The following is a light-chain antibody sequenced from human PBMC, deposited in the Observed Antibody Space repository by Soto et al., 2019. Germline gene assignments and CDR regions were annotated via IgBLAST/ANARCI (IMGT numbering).Light chain of an antibody. CDR3: CSYTSSSSPSYV. CDR1: SSDVGGYNY. CDR2: DVS. Sequence: QSVLTQPASVSGSPGQSITISCTGTSSDVGGYNYVSWYQQLPGKAPKLMIYDVSDRPSGVSNRFPGSKSGNTASLTISGLQAEDEADYYCCSYTSSSSPSYVFGTGTKVTVL. V-gene: IGLV2-14*01. J-gene: IGLJ1*01.